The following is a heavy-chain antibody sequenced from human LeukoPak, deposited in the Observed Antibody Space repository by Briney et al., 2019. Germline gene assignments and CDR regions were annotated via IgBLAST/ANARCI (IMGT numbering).Heavy chain of an antibody. J-gene: IGHJ6*02. V-gene: IGHV3-30*04. CDR3: ARDRGETRHSSTWFRNYRYYYGMDV. D-gene: IGHD6-13*01. Sequence: GGSLKLSCTASGFTFSRFGIHWVRQAPGKGLEWVAVISYDGSDQYYAKSVRGRFTISRDNSKNTLSLQLNSLRPEDTAAYYCARDRGETRHSSTWFRNYRYYYGMDVWGQGTTVTVSS. CDR1: GFTFSRFG. CDR2: ISYDGSDQ.